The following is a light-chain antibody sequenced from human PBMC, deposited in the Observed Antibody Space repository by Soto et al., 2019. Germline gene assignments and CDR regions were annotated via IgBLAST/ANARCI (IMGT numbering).Light chain of an antibody. CDR2: EVS. CDR1: SSDIGGFNY. V-gene: IGLV2-14*01. J-gene: IGLJ1*01. CDR3: SSSRSSSTLV. Sequence: QSVLPQPASVSGSPGQSITISCTGTSSDIGGFNYVSWYQHHPGKAPKLMIYEVSDRPSGVSNRFSGSKSGSTASLTISGLQAEDEADYYCSSSRSSSTLVFGTGTKVTV.